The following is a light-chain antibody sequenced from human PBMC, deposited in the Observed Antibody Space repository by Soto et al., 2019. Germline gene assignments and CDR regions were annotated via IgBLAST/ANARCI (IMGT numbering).Light chain of an antibody. J-gene: IGKJ1*01. CDR1: QRVSSN. Sequence: EIVMTQSPATLSVSPGERATLSCRASQRVSSNLAWYQQKPCQAPRLLIYGTSTRATGIPARFSGSGSGTEFTLTISSLQSEDFAVYYCQQYNNWPPWTFGQGTKVEIK. V-gene: IGKV3-15*01. CDR3: QQYNNWPPWT. CDR2: GTS.